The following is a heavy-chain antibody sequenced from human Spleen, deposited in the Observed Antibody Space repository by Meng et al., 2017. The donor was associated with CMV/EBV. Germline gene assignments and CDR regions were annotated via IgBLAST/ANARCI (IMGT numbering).Heavy chain of an antibody. J-gene: IGHJ4*02. CDR1: GYTFTGYY. D-gene: IGHD3-9*01. CDR2: INPNSGGT. V-gene: IGHV1-2*02. CDR3: ARFAPDYDILTGVDY. Sequence: QGRLLRSGAEVKKPGASVKVSCKASGYTFTGYYMHWVRQAPGQGLEWMGWINPNSGGTNYAQKFQGRVTMTKDTSISTAYMELSRLRSDDTAVYYCARFAPDYDILTGVDYWGQGTLVTVSS.